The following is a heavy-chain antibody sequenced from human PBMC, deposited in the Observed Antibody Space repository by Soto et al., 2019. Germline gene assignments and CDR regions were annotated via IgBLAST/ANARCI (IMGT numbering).Heavy chain of an antibody. J-gene: IGHJ6*02. CDR2: ISSSSSTI. D-gene: IGHD3-22*01. V-gene: IGHV3-48*02. CDR3: ARVKGDSSGYDPYKTNYYYYGMDG. CDR1: GFTFSSYS. Sequence: PGGSLRLSCAASGFTFSSYSMNWVRQAPGKGLEWVSYISSSSSTIYYADSVKGRFTISRDNAKNSLYLQMNSLRDEDTAVYYCARVKGDSSGYDPYKTNYYYYGMDGWGQGTTVTVSS.